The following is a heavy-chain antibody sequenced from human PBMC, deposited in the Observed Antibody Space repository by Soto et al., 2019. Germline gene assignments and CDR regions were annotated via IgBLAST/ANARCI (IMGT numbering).Heavy chain of an antibody. CDR2: INTNNGST. V-gene: IGHV1-18*04. Sequence: QVQLVQSGVEEKKPGASLKVACKASGYTFTSTGINWLRQAPGQGLEWLGWINTNNGSTVYLEGLQDRVTLTTDTSPTTVYMELTSLRSDDTAVYYCARSHPITLVRGVPALFDYWGQGTLVTVSS. D-gene: IGHD3-10*01. J-gene: IGHJ4*02. CDR3: ARSHPITLVRGVPALFDY. CDR1: GYTFTSTG.